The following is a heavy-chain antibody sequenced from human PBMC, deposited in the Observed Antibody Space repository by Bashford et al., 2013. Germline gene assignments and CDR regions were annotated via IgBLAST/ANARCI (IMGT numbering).Heavy chain of an antibody. V-gene: IGHV4-4*07. D-gene: IGHD6-19*01. Sequence: SETLSLTCSVSGDFITSSYWSWIRQAAGKGLEWIGRVYPTVSTNYSPSLKSRVTMSVDTSKKQFSLNLTSVTAADTAVYYCATGAALAGAMDVWGQGTTVTVSS. CDR2: VYPTVST. CDR3: ATGAALAGAMDV. J-gene: IGHJ6*02. CDR1: GDFITSSY.